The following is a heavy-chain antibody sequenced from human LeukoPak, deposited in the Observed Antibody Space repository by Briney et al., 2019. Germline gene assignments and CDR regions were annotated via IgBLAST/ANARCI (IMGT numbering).Heavy chain of an antibody. D-gene: IGHD5/OR15-5a*01. Sequence: SGGSLRLSCAASGFTFRKHAMSWVRQAPGKGLEWVSTIGSGDDLHYADSVKGRFTVSRDDPQNTLYLQMNCLRAEDAAIYYCAKDATPGNSVYDHFDYWGQGTLVTVSS. V-gene: IGHV3-23*01. CDR1: GFTFRKHA. J-gene: IGHJ4*02. CDR2: IGSGDDL. CDR3: AKDATPGNSVYDHFDY.